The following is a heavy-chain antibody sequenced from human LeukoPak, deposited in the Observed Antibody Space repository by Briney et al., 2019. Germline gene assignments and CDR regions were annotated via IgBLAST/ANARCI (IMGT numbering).Heavy chain of an antibody. V-gene: IGHV4-34*01. J-gene: IGHJ4*02. Sequence: SETLSLTCAVCGGSFSGYYWSWIRQPPGKGLEWIGEINHSGSTNYNPSLKSRVTISVDTSKNQFSLKLSSVTAADTAVYYCARGDIVVVPAAPYFDYWGQGTLVTVSS. CDR2: INHSGST. CDR1: GGSFSGYY. CDR3: ARGDIVVVPAAPYFDY. D-gene: IGHD2-2*01.